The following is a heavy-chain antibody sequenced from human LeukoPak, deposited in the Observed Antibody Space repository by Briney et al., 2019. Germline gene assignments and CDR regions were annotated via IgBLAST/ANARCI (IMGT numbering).Heavy chain of an antibody. V-gene: IGHV3-23*01. D-gene: IGHD3-22*01. CDR1: GFTFSSYA. J-gene: IGHJ4*02. Sequence: GGSLRLSCAASGFTFSSYAMSWVRQAPGKGLEWVSAISGSGGSTYYADSVKGRFTISRDNSKNTLFLQMNSLRAEDTAVYYCAKGSYYDSSGSFYFDYWGQGTLVTVSS. CDR3: AKGSYYDSSGSFYFDY. CDR2: ISGSGGST.